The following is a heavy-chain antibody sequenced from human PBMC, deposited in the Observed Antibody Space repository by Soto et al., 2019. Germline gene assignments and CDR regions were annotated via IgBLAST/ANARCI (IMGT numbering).Heavy chain of an antibody. J-gene: IGHJ5*02. CDR2: VHHSGST. CDR1: GVSISTGDYY. D-gene: IGHD2-15*01. CDR3: ASEVAKLMYNWFDP. Sequence: QVQLQESGPGLVKPSQTLSLICSVSGVSISTGDYYWSWIRQHPEKGLEWIGYVHHSGSTFYNPALGSRVVMSVDTTKSQFSLKVDSGTAAAAAVYYWASEVAKLMYNWFDPWGQGTLVTVSS. V-gene: IGHV4-31*03.